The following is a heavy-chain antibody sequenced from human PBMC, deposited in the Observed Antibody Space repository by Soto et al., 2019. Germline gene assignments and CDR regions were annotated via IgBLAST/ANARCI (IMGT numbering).Heavy chain of an antibody. J-gene: IGHJ4*02. V-gene: IGHV1-46*01. CDR1: GYTLISYY. D-gene: IGHD5-18*01. Sequence: QVQLVQSGAEVKKPGASVKVSCRTSGYTLISYYIHWVRQAPGQGLEWMGLINPTDAYTDYAQKFQGRITLTRDTSTSIVYMELSSLRSEDTAIYYCARDHVDTPMTNFDYWGQGTLVTVSS. CDR2: INPTDAYT. CDR3: ARDHVDTPMTNFDY.